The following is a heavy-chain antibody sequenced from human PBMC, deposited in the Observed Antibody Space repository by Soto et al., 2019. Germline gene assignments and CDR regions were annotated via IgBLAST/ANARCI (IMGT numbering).Heavy chain of an antibody. Sequence: SETLSLTCTVSGGSVNSGSYYWSWIRQPPGKGLECIGYIYYSGSTKYNPSLKSRVTMSVDTSKNQFSLKLSSVTAADTAVYYCARGYYDILTGYSPNFDYWGQGTLVTVSS. J-gene: IGHJ4*02. CDR3: ARGYYDILTGYSPNFDY. D-gene: IGHD3-9*01. V-gene: IGHV4-61*01. CDR1: GGSVNSGSYY. CDR2: IYYSGST.